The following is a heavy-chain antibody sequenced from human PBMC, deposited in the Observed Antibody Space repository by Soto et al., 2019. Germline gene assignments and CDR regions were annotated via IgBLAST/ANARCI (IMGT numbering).Heavy chain of an antibody. Sequence: ETPSLTCTVPDGSINSYYSTWTRQPPGKELKWIGYIYYSGSTNYNPSLKSRVTISVDTSKNQFSLKLSSVTAADTAVYYCARGGSAAIHWYYYYYMVVWGKGTSVSVS. D-gene: IGHD2-2*01. CDR1: DGSINSYY. V-gene: IGHV4-59*01. J-gene: IGHJ6*03. CDR2: IYYSGST. CDR3: ARGGSAAIHWYYYYYMVV.